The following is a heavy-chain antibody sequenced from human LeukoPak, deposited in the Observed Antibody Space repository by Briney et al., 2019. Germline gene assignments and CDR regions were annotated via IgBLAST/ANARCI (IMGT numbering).Heavy chain of an antibody. CDR2: IYYSGST. Sequence: SETLSLTCTVSGGSISSSSYYWGWIRQPPGKGLEWIGSIYYSGSTYYNPSLKSRVTISVDTSKNQFSLKLSSVTAADTAVYYCARVIGGSMDVWGQGTTVTVSS. J-gene: IGHJ6*02. CDR3: ARVIGGSMDV. V-gene: IGHV4-39*07. D-gene: IGHD4-23*01. CDR1: GGSISSSSYY.